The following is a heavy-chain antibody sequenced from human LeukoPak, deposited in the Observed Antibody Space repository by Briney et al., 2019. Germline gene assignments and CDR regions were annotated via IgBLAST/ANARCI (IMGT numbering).Heavy chain of an antibody. Sequence: PSETLSLTCTVSGGSISSYYWSWLRQPPGKGLEWVSTISGSGDATFYAHSVKGRFTVSRDNSKNTLYLQMTSLRPEDTAFYYCAKEGILCSSSSCHFDYWGQGTLVTVSS. CDR3: AKEGILCSSSSCHFDY. V-gene: IGHV3-23*01. CDR1: GGSISSYY. J-gene: IGHJ4*02. D-gene: IGHD2-2*01. CDR2: ISGSGDAT.